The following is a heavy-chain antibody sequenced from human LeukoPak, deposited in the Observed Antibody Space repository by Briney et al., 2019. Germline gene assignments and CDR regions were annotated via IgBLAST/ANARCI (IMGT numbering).Heavy chain of an antibody. Sequence: SETLSLTCAVYGGSFSGYYWSWIRQPPGKGLEWIGEINHSGSTNYNPSLKSRVTISVDTSKNQFSLKPSSVTAADTAVYYCARVPSIAVAVDYWGQGTLVTVSS. CDR2: INHSGST. J-gene: IGHJ4*02. V-gene: IGHV4-34*01. CDR1: GGSFSGYY. D-gene: IGHD6-19*01. CDR3: ARVPSIAVAVDY.